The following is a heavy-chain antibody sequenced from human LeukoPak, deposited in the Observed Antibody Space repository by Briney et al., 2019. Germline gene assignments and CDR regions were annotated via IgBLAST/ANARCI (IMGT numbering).Heavy chain of an antibody. Sequence: SETLSLTCAVYGGSFSGYYWGWIRQPPGKGLEWIGEINHSGSTNYNPSLKSRVTISVDTSKNQFSLKLSSVTAADTAVYYCARGPRGRRYCSSTSCQNDYWGQGTLVTVSS. V-gene: IGHV4-34*01. CDR3: ARGPRGRRYCSSTSCQNDY. D-gene: IGHD2-2*01. J-gene: IGHJ4*02. CDR2: INHSGST. CDR1: GGSFSGYY.